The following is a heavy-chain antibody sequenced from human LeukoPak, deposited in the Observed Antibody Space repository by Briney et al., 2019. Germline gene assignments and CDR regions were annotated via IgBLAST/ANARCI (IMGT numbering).Heavy chain of an antibody. D-gene: IGHD6-6*01. V-gene: IGHV3-66*02. CDR1: GFTVSSNY. J-gene: IGHJ4*02. CDR2: IYSGGST. Sequence: QTGGSLRLSCAASGFTVSSNYMSWVRQAPGEGLEWVSVIYSGGSTYYADSVKGRFTISRDNSKNTLYLQMNSLRAEDTAVYYCARDPQLYSSSRDYWGQGTLVTVSS. CDR3: ARDPQLYSSSRDY.